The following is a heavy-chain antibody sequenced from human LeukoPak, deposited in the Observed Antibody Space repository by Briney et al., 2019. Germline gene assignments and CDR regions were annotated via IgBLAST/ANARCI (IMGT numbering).Heavy chain of an antibody. CDR2: IYYSGST. J-gene: IGHJ4*02. D-gene: IGHD2-15*01. CDR3: ARGYCSGGSCYPSDY. V-gene: IGHV4-59*01. CDR1: GGSISSYY. Sequence: SETLSLTCTVSGGSISSYYWSWIRQPPGKGLEWIGYIYYSGSTNYNPSLKSRVTISVDTSKNQFSLKLSSVTAADTAVDYCARGYCSGGSCYPSDYWGQGTLVTVSS.